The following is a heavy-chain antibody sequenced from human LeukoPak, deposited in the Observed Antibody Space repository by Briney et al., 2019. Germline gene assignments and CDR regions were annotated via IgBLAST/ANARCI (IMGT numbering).Heavy chain of an antibody. J-gene: IGHJ4*02. CDR3: ARGRKLGAARYFDY. CDR2: VDPEDGET. D-gene: IGHD6-6*01. CDR1: GYTFTDYY. Sequence: GASVKISCKVSGYTFTDYYMHWVKQAPGKGLEWMGLVDPEDGETIYAEKFQGRVTITADTSTDTAYMELSSLRSEDTAVYYCARGRKLGAARYFDYWGQGTLVTVSS. V-gene: IGHV1-69-2*01.